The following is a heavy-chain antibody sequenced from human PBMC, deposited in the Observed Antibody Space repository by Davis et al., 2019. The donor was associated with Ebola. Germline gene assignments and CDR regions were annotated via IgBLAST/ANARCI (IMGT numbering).Heavy chain of an antibody. D-gene: IGHD6-13*01. CDR1: GFTFDDYA. CDR2: ISGDGGST. V-gene: IGHV3-43*02. Sequence: PGGSLRLSCAASGFTFDDYAMHWVRQAPGKGLEWVSLISGDGGSTYYADSVKGRFTISRDNSKNSLYLQMNSLRTEDTALYYCVQQLVEGAFDIWGQGTMVTVSS. CDR3: VQQLVEGAFDI. J-gene: IGHJ3*02.